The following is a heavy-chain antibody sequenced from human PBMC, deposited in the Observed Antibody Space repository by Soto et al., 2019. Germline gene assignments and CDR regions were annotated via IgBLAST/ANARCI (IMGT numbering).Heavy chain of an antibody. CDR2: ISPYSGNT. V-gene: IGHV1-18*01. J-gene: IGHJ4*02. CDR3: ARDTSQKIGYGLYDY. CDR1: GYTFTSYA. D-gene: IGHD2-2*01. Sequence: QVQLVQSGAEVRKPGASVKVSCKASGYTFTSYAVSWVRQAPGQGLDWMGWISPYSGNTNYGQKVQGRVSLTTDTSTSTAYLELRNLRSDDTAVYYCARDTSQKIGYGLYDYWGQGTQVTVSS.